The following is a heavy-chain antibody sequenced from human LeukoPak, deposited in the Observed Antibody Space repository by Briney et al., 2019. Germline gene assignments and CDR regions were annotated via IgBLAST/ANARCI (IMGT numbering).Heavy chain of an antibody. CDR1: GFTFSSYG. V-gene: IGHV3-30*03. CDR2: ISYDGSNK. Sequence: GGSLRLSCAASGFTFSSYGIHWVRQAPGKGLEWVAVISYDGSNKYYADSVKGRFTISRDNSKNTLYLQMNSLRAEDTAVYYCARDSDSSGFDYWGQGTLVTVSS. J-gene: IGHJ4*02. CDR3: ARDSDSSGFDY. D-gene: IGHD6-25*01.